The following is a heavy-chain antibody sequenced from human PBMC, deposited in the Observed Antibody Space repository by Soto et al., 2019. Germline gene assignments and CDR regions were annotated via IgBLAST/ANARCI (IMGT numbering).Heavy chain of an antibody. Sequence: QVQLVESGGGVVQPGRSRRLSCAASGFPFSSYAMHWVRQAPGKGLEWVAVISYDGSNKYYADSVKGRFTISRDNSKNTLYLQMNSLRAEDTAVYYCARVTTVVTSRFDYWGQGTLVTVSS. V-gene: IGHV3-30-3*01. J-gene: IGHJ4*02. CDR3: ARVTTVVTSRFDY. CDR1: GFPFSSYA. D-gene: IGHD4-17*01. CDR2: ISYDGSNK.